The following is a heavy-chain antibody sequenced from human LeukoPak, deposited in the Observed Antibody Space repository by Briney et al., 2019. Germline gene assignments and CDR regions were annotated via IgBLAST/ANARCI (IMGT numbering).Heavy chain of an antibody. D-gene: IGHD2-2*02. J-gene: IGHJ4*02. CDR1: GFTLSSYS. CDR2: ISSSSSHI. Sequence: TGGSLRLSCAVSGFTLSSYSVNWVRQAPGKGLEWVSSISSSSSHIYYADSVKGRFTISRDNAKNSLYLQMNSLRAEDTAVYYCANTILTGALWGQGTLVTVSS. CDR3: ANTILTGAL. V-gene: IGHV3-21*01.